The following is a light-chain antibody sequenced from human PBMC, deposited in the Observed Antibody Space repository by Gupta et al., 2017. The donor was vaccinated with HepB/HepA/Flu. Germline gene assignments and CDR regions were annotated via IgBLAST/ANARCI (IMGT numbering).Light chain of an antibody. CDR3: MHAVQTPPT. V-gene: IGKV2-28*01. Sequence: DIVMTQSPLSLPVTPGEPASISCRSSQSLLESNGHTYLDWSLQKPGQSPQLLIYLVYKRSSGVPDRFSGSGSGTDFTLKSSRVEAEDVGVYYCMHAVQTPPTFGEGTKLQIK. CDR1: QSLLESNGHTY. CDR2: LVY. J-gene: IGKJ2*01.